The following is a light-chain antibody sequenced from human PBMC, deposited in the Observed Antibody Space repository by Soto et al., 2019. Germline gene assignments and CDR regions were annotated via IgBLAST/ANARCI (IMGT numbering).Light chain of an antibody. CDR3: QSYDSSLSGSV. CDR2: DNT. Sequence: QSVPTQPPSVSGAPGQRVTISCTGSSSNIGAGYAVHWYQQFPGIAPKLLIYDNTNRPSGVPDRFSGSKSGTSASLAITGLQAEDEADYYCQSYDSSLSGSVFGGGTKVTVL. J-gene: IGLJ2*01. V-gene: IGLV1-40*01. CDR1: SSNIGAGYA.